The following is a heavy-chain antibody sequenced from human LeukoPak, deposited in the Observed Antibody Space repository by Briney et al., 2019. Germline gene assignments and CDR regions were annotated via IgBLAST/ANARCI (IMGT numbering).Heavy chain of an antibody. J-gene: IGHJ5*02. CDR3: ARGRIAAAGIAGWFDP. Sequence: SETLSLTCAVYGGSFSGYYRSWIRQPPGKGLEWIGEIKHSGSTNYNPSLKSRVTISVDTSKNQFSLKLSSVTAADTAVYYCARGRIAAAGIAGWFDPWGQGTLVTVSS. V-gene: IGHV4-34*01. CDR1: GGSFSGYY. CDR2: IKHSGST. D-gene: IGHD6-13*01.